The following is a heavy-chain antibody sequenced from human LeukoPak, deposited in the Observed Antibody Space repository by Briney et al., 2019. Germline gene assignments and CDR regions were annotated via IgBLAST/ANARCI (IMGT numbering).Heavy chain of an antibody. CDR2: ISDSGVST. CDR3: ARLYSGSSSWYDY. CDR1: GFTFRNYA. J-gene: IGHJ4*02. D-gene: IGHD1-26*01. V-gene: IGHV3-23*01. Sequence: PGGSLRLSCAASGFTFRNYAMSWVRQAPGKGLEWVSIISDSGVSTYYADSVKGRFTISRDTSMNTLYLQMNSLRADDTAIYYCARLYSGSSSWYDYWGQGTLVTVSS.